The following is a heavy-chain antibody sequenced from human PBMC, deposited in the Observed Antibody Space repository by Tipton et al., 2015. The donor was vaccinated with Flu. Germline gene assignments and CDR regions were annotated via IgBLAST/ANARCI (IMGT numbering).Heavy chain of an antibody. J-gene: IGHJ3*02. D-gene: IGHD3-10*01. CDR2: IYTSGST. V-gene: IGHV4-4*07. CDR3: ARAPLEFAFDI. CDR1: GGPISSYY. Sequence: LRLSCTVSGGPISSYYWSWIRQPAGKGLEWIGRIYTSGSTNYNPSLKSRVTMSVDTSKNQFSLKLSSVTAADTAVYYCARAPLEFAFDIWGQGTMVTVSS.